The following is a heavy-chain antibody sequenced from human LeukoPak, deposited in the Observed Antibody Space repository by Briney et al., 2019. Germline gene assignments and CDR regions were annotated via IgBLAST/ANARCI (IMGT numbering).Heavy chain of an antibody. V-gene: IGHV3-66*02. Sequence: GGSLRLSCAASGFTVSSHYMRWVRQAPGKGLEWVSVIYSGGSTYYADSVKGRFTISRDNSKNTLYLQMNSLRAEDTAVYYCARDTPRGYSYGALDYWGQGTTVTVSS. CDR2: IYSGGST. CDR1: GFTVSSHY. J-gene: IGHJ4*03. CDR3: ARDTPRGYSYGALDY. D-gene: IGHD5-18*01.